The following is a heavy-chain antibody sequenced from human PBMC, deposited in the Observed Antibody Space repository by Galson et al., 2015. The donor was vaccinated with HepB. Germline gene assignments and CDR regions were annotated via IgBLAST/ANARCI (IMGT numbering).Heavy chain of an antibody. CDR1: GGSIGSGGYS. J-gene: IGHJ5*02. CDR2: IYHSGST. V-gene: IGHV4-30-2*01. CDR3: ANRYCTSTSGSFDP. D-gene: IGHD2-2*01. Sequence: TLSLTCAVSGGSIGSGGYSWSWIRQPPGKALEWIGYIYHSGSTYYTPSLKSRVTISLDRPKNHFTLKLASVTAADTAVYYCANRYCTSTSGSFDPWGQGTLVTVSS.